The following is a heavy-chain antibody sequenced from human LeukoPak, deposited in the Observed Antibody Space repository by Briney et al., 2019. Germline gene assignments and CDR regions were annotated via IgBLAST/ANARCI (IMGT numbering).Heavy chain of an antibody. CDR2: VSDSGDYT. CDR1: GFTFNSYA. J-gene: IGHJ4*02. CDR3: AKERDGWFFDY. D-gene: IGHD6-19*01. V-gene: IGHV3-23*01. Sequence: PGGSLRLSCAASGFTFNSYAMTWVRQAPGKGLEWVSSVSDSGDYTYYADSVKGRFTISRDNSKNTLYLQMNSLRAEDTAVYYCAKERDGWFFDYWGQGTLVTVSS.